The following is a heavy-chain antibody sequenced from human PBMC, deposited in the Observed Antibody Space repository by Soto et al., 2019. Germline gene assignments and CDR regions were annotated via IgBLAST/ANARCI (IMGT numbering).Heavy chain of an antibody. CDR2: ISAYNGNT. D-gene: IGHD3-3*01. Sequence: VKVSCKTSGYTFTTYCSIAVVQSGLRGRDGMGWISAYNGNTNYAQKLQGRVTMTTDTSTSTAYMELRSLRSDDTAVYYCARDQVPQYYDFWSGYFYNWFDPWGQGTLVTVSS. V-gene: IGHV1-18*04. CDR1: GYTFTTYC. J-gene: IGHJ5*02. CDR3: ARDQVPQYYDFWSGYFYNWFDP.